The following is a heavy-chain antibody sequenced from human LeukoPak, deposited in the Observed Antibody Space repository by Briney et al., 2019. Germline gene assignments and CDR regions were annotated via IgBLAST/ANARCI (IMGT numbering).Heavy chain of an antibody. Sequence: GRSLRLSCAASGFTVSSNYMSWVRQAPGKGLEWVSVIYSGGSTYYADSVKGRFTISRDNSKNTLYLQMNSLRAEDTAVYYCAPSRLWFGELFDYWGQGTLVTVSS. CDR1: GFTVSSNY. CDR2: IYSGGST. D-gene: IGHD3-10*01. J-gene: IGHJ4*02. V-gene: IGHV3-66*01. CDR3: APSRLWFGELFDY.